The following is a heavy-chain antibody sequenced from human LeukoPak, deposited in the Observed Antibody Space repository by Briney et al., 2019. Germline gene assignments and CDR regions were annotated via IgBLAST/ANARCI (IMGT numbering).Heavy chain of an antibody. CDR1: GGAFSGYY. Sequence: SETLSLTCAVYGGAFSGYYRSWIRQPPGKGVEGMGEINHRGSTNYIPSLNSRVTIPLDTSKNQSSLKLSSVTAADTAVYYCARPPFDPWGQGTLVTVSS. J-gene: IGHJ5*02. V-gene: IGHV4-34*01. CDR3: ARPPFDP. CDR2: INHRGST.